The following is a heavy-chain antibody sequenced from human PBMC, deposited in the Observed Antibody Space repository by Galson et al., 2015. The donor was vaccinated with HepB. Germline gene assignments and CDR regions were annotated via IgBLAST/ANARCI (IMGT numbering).Heavy chain of an antibody. V-gene: IGHV1-8*01. CDR2: MNPNSGNT. CDR3: ARVVYCSSTSCYTGLGY. D-gene: IGHD2-2*02. CDR1: GYTFTSYD. Sequence: SVKVSCKASGYTFTSYDINWVRQATGQGLEWMGWMNPNSGNTGYAQKFQGRVTMTRNTFISTAYMEPSSLRSEDTAVYYCARVVYCSSTSCYTGLGYWGQGTLVTVSS. J-gene: IGHJ4*02.